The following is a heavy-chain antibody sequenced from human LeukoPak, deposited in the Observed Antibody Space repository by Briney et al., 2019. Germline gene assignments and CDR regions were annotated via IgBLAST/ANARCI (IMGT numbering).Heavy chain of an antibody. Sequence: SGPTLVNPTQTLTLTCTFSGFSLSTSGMCVSWIRQPPGKALEWLARIDWDDDKYYSTSLKTRLTISKDTSKNQVVLTMTNMDPVDTATYYCARIGCHSSSWYGEDYWGQGTLVTVSS. V-gene: IGHV2-70*11. CDR3: ARIGCHSSSWYGEDY. D-gene: IGHD6-13*01. CDR2: IDWDDDK. CDR1: GFSLSTSGMC. J-gene: IGHJ4*02.